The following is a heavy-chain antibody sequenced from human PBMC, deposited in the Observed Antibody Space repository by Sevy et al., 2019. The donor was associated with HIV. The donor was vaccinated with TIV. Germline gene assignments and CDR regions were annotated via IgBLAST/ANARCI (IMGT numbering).Heavy chain of an antibody. CDR1: GFTFHTYW. CDR3: ARRYFDV. V-gene: IGHV3-7*01. J-gene: IGHJ4*02. CDR2: IRQDGNEI. Sequence: GGSLRLSCAASGFTFHTYWMQWVRQVPEKGLEWVANIRQDGNEIYYADSVKGRLTMSRDNTMQSIYLEMNNLGVEDAGIYYCARRYFDVWGQGTLVTVSS.